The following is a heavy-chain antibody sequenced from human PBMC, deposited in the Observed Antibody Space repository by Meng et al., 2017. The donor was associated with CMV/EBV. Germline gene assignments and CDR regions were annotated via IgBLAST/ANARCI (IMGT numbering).Heavy chain of an antibody. Sequence: GGSLRLSCAASGFTFSSYAMSWVRQAPGKGLEWVSVISGSGGSTYYADSVKGRFTVSRDNSKNTLYLQMNSLRAEDTAVYYCAKASNARYFDYWGQGTLVTVSS. CDR1: GFTFSSYA. CDR3: AKASNARYFDY. V-gene: IGHV3-23*01. D-gene: IGHD4-11*01. J-gene: IGHJ4*02. CDR2: ISGSGGST.